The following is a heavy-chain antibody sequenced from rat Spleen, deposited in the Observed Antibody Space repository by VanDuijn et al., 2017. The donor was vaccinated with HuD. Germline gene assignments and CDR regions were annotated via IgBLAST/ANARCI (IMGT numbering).Heavy chain of an antibody. J-gene: IGHJ2*01. Sequence: EVQLVESGGGLVQPGRSLKLSCAASGFTFSDYYMAWVRQAPTKGLEWVATISSDGRRNYYRDSVKGRFTISRDNAKSSLYLQMNGLKSEDSATYYCTREGYDGTSSGFDYWGQGVMVTVSS. CDR1: GFTFSDYY. V-gene: IGHV5-20*01. D-gene: IGHD1-12*02. CDR3: TREGYDGTSSGFDY. CDR2: ISSDGRRN.